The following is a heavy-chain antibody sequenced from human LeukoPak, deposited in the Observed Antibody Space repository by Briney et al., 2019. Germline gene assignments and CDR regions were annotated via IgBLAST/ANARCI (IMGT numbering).Heavy chain of an antibody. D-gene: IGHD3-10*01. Sequence: GGSLRLSCAASGFTFDDYGMSWVRQAPGKGLEWGSGINWNGGSTGYADSVKGRFTISRDNAKNSLYLQMNSLRAEDTALYYCARLTTSGSYYMDVWGKGTTVTVSS. CDR2: INWNGGST. CDR1: GFTFDDYG. V-gene: IGHV3-20*04. J-gene: IGHJ6*03. CDR3: ARLTTSGSYYMDV.